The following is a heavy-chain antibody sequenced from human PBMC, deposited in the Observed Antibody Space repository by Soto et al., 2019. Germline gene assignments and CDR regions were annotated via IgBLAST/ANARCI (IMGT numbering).Heavy chain of an antibody. CDR3: ARGNMDV. CDR2: VSNDGNNK. J-gene: IGHJ6*02. V-gene: IGHV3-30-3*01. Sequence: QVQLVESGGGVVQPGTSLRLSCTASGFNFNLFTAHWVRQAPGKGLDWVAVVSNDGNNKYYADSVKGRSTISRDNSKNTLYLQMNSLRTEDTALYYCARGNMDVWGRGTTVIVSS. CDR1: GFNFNLFT.